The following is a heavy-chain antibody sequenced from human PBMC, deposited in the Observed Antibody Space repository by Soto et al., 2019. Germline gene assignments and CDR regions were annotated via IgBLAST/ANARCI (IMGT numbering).Heavy chain of an antibody. CDR2: IGGRGNSA. CDR1: GFIFTNYA. Sequence: GGSLRLSCAASGFIFTNYAMNWVRQAPGKGLEWVSVIGGRGNSAYYADSVQGRFTISRDNSKNTLSLQMSSLTADDTAIYYCVREGRGSFHFWGRG. CDR3: VREGRGSFHF. J-gene: IGHJ3*01. D-gene: IGHD5-12*01. V-gene: IGHV3-23*01.